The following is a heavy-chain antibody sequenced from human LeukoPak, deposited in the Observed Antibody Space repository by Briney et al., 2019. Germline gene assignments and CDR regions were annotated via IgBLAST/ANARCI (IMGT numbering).Heavy chain of an antibody. Sequence: GGSLRLSCAASGFTFSSYAMSWVRQAPGKGLEWVSTISGGGVTTYYADSVKGRLTISRDNSKNTVSLQMNSLRDDDTAVYFCARESPVAAVGKSWFDPWGQGTLVTVSS. V-gene: IGHV3-23*01. CDR1: GFTFSSYA. CDR3: ARESPVAAVGKSWFDP. CDR2: ISGGGVTT. D-gene: IGHD6-13*01. J-gene: IGHJ5*02.